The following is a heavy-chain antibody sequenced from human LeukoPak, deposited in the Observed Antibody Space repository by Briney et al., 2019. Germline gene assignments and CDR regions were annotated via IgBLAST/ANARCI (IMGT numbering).Heavy chain of an antibody. D-gene: IGHD4-17*01. Sequence: QPGGSLRLSCAASGFTFSSCAMSWVRQAPGKGLEWVSGISGSGVGTYYADSVKGRFTISRDNSKNTLYLQMSSLRAEDTAVYYCAKIPQTTSVGYFDYWGQGNLVTVSS. CDR1: GFTFSSCA. CDR3: AKIPQTTSVGYFDY. CDR2: ISGSGVGT. J-gene: IGHJ4*02. V-gene: IGHV3-23*01.